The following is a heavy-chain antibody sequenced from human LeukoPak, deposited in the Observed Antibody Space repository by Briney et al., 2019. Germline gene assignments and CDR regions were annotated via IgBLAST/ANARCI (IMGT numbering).Heavy chain of an antibody. V-gene: IGHV4-61*02. CDR3: ASDPRGVKAILGAFDI. CDR1: GDSISSGSYL. D-gene: IGHD2-21*01. CDR2: TYMGGDT. Sequence: PSQTLSLTCTVSGDSISSGSYLWSWIRPPAGMGLEWIRRTYMGGDTNYNPSLKSPVTISLDTSKHQISLRLSSVTAADTAVYYCASDPRGVKAILGAFDIWGQGTTVTVSS. J-gene: IGHJ3*02.